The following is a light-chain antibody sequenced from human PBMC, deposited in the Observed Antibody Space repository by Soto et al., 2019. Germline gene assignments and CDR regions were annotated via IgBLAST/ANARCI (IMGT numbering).Light chain of an antibody. CDR3: SSFTSSTTYV. Sequence: QSALTQPASVSGSPGQSITISCTGTSSDVGGYNYVSWYQQHPGKAPKVMIYDVSNRPSGVSNRFSGSKSGDTASLTISGLQAEDEADYYCSSFTSSTTYVFGTGNKVTVL. J-gene: IGLJ1*01. V-gene: IGLV2-14*03. CDR1: SSDVGGYNY. CDR2: DVS.